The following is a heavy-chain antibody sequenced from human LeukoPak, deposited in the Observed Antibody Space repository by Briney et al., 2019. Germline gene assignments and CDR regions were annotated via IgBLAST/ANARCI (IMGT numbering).Heavy chain of an antibody. J-gene: IGHJ4*02. CDR3: AAMDAGYSSSW. CDR1: GYTFTGYY. Sequence: ASVKVSCKASGYTFTGYYMHWVRQAPGQGLEWMGWISAYNGNTNYAQKLQGRVTMTTDTSTSTAYMELRSLRSDDTAVYYCAAMDAGYSSSWWGQGTLVTVSS. V-gene: IGHV1-18*04. CDR2: ISAYNGNT. D-gene: IGHD6-13*01.